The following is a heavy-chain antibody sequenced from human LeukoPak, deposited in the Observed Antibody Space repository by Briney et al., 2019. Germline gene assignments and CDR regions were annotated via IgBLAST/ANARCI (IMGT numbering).Heavy chain of an antibody. J-gene: IGHJ6*03. CDR3: ARDSLGEDYATGWDYYHMDV. CDR1: GGSFSGYY. D-gene: IGHD3-10*01. CDR2: INHSGRT. Sequence: PSETLSLTCAVYGGSFSGYYWSWLRQPPGKGREGIGEINHSGRTNYNPSLTSRVTISVDTSKNLVSLKLSSMTAADTAVYYCARDSLGEDYATGWDYYHMDVWGKGTTVSVSS. V-gene: IGHV4-34*01.